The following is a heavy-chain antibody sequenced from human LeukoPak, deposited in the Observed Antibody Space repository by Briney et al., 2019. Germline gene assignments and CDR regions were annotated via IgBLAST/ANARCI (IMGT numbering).Heavy chain of an antibody. J-gene: IGHJ4*02. Sequence: GGSLRLSCAASGFTFSRYSMNWVRQAPGKGLEWVSYISSVSSTIYYADSVKGRFTISRDNAKNSLYLQMNSLGDEDTAVYYCASSHTYYDILTGYSPLTYFDYWGQGTLVIVSS. D-gene: IGHD3-9*01. CDR2: ISSVSSTI. CDR3: ASSHTYYDILTGYSPLTYFDY. V-gene: IGHV3-48*02. CDR1: GFTFSRYS.